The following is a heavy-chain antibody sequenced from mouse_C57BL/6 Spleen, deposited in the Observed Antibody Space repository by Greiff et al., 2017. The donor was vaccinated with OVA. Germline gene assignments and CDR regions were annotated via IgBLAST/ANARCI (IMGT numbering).Heavy chain of an antibody. CDR3: TRDYDYDKAWFAY. CDR1: GFTITDYY. D-gene: IGHD2-4*01. J-gene: IGHJ3*01. CDR2: IDPEDGDT. V-gene: IGHV14-1*01. Sequence: EVQLQQSGAELVRPGASVKLSCTASGFTITDYYMHWVKQRPEQGLEWIGRIDPEDGDTEYAPKFQGKATMTVDTSSNTAYLQLSSLTSEDTAVDYCTRDYDYDKAWFAYWGQGTLVTVSA.